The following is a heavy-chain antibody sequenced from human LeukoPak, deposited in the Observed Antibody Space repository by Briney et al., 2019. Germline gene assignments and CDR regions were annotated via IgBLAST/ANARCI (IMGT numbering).Heavy chain of an antibody. CDR1: GFTFSSSG. Sequence: GGPLRLSCAASGFTFSSSGVHWVRQAPGKGLQWVAFIWYDGSNKYSADSVKGRFTISRDNSKNTLYLQMNSLRAEDTALYYCAKGFTYGSNYFDSWGQGTLVTVSS. J-gene: IGHJ4*02. D-gene: IGHD3-10*01. CDR2: IWYDGSNK. CDR3: AKGFTYGSNYFDS. V-gene: IGHV3-30*02.